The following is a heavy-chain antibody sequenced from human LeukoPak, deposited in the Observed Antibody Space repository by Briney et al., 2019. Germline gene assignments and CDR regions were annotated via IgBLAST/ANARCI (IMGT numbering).Heavy chain of an antibody. J-gene: IGHJ4*02. CDR1: AFIFSNYA. V-gene: IGHV3-33*06. CDR3: ANGKGYFEF. CDR2: ISYDGRNK. Sequence: PGRSLRLSCAASAFIFSNYAMHWVRQAPGKGLEWVAVISYDGRNKYYADSVKGRFTISRDNSKNTVYLQMNGLRAEDTAVYYCANGKGYFEFWGQGTLVTVSS. D-gene: IGHD3-9*01.